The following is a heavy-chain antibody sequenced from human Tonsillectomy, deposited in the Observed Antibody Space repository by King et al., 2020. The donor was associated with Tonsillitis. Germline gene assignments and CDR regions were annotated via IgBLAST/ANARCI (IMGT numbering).Heavy chain of an antibody. CDR3: AKIWGGAAGASGMEDY. D-gene: IGHD6-13*01. J-gene: IGHJ4*02. Sequence: VQLVESGAEVKKPGASVKVSCQASGYTFTDYYLHWVRQAPGQGLEWMGWINPNNGATQYAQKFQDRVTVTRDTSINTAYMELARLRSDDTAIYYCAKIWGGAAGASGMEDYWGQGTLVTVSS. V-gene: IGHV1-2*02. CDR1: GYTFTDYY. CDR2: INPNNGAT.